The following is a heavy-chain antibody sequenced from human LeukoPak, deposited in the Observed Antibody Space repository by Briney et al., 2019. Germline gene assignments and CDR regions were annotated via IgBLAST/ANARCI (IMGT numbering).Heavy chain of an antibody. CDR1: GFMFSNSA. CDR2: ISSSGGST. Sequence: GGSLRLSCAGSGFMFSNSAMSWVRRAPGKGLEWVSTISSSGGSTYYADSVKGRFTISRDNSKNTMYVQMNSLRAEDTAVYYCTASYSFDYWGQGTLVTVSS. V-gene: IGHV3-23*01. CDR3: TASYSFDY. D-gene: IGHD1-26*01. J-gene: IGHJ4*02.